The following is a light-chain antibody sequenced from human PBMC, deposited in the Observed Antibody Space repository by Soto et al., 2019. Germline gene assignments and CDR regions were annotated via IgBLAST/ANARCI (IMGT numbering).Light chain of an antibody. CDR2: DAS. CDR1: QTVSSN. J-gene: IGKJ4*01. CDR3: HQYNNWLALT. Sequence: EIVMTRSPATLSVSPGERATLSCRASQTVSSNVAWYQQKPGQAPRLLIYDASTRATGIPVRFRGSGSGTEFTLTISSLQSEDSAVYYCHQYNNWLALTFGGGTKVEIK. V-gene: IGKV3-15*01.